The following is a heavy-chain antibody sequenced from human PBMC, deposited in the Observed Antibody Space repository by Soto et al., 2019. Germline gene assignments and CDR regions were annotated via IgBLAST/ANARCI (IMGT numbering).Heavy chain of an antibody. D-gene: IGHD4-17*01. J-gene: IGHJ4*02. V-gene: IGHV3-23*01. CDR1: GFSFSSLA. CDR3: AKDQTDVTIFDY. CDR2: ISGRGVDT. Sequence: GGSLRLSCAASGFSFSSLAMSWVRQAPGKGLEWVSSISGRGVDTLYADSVKGRFTISRGNSRNTLYLQVNSLRAEDTAVYYCAKDQTDVTIFDYWGQGTLVTVSS.